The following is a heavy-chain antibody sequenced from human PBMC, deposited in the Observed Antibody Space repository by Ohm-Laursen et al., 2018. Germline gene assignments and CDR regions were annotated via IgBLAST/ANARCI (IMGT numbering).Heavy chain of an antibody. CDR2: VNGDGRSM. J-gene: IGHJ4*02. V-gene: IGHV3-9*01. Sequence: SLRLSCAASRFIFDAYAMHWIRQAPGKGLEWVSSVNGDGRSMAYADSVKGRFSISRDNAKNSLYLQMDSLRDEDTGLYYCAKARGSSAYRPLDSWGQGTLVIVSS. D-gene: IGHD3-16*01. CDR3: AKARGSSAYRPLDS. CDR1: RFIFDAYA.